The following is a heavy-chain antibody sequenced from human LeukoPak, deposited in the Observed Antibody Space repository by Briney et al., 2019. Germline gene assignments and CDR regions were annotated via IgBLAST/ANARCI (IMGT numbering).Heavy chain of an antibody. CDR1: GFTFSSYS. V-gene: IGHV3-23*01. Sequence: GGSLRLSGAASGFTFSSYSMNWVRQAPGKGLEWVSAISGSGGSTYYADSVKGRFTISRDNSKNTLYLQMNSLRAEDTAVYYCAKDARNYYDSSGYYYAPPAPDYWGQGTLGTVSS. J-gene: IGHJ4*02. CDR2: ISGSGGST. CDR3: AKDARNYYDSSGYYYAPPAPDY. D-gene: IGHD3-22*01.